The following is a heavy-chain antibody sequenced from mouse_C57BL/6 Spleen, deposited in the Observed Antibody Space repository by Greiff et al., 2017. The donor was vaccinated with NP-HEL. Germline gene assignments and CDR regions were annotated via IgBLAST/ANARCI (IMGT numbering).Heavy chain of an antibody. D-gene: IGHD2-4*01. V-gene: IGHV5-4*03. CDR1: GFTFSSYA. Sequence: EVKVEESGGGLVKPGGSLKLSCAASGFTFSSYAMSWVRQTPEKRLEWVATISDGGSYTYYPDNVKGRFTISRDNAKNNLYLQMSHLKSEDTAMYYCARAPLYDYDRGFDYWGQGTTLTVSS. CDR2: ISDGGSYT. CDR3: ARAPLYDYDRGFDY. J-gene: IGHJ2*01.